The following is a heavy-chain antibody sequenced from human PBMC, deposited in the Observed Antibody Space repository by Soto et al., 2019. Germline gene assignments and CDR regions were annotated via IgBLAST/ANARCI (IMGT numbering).Heavy chain of an antibody. Sequence: ASVKVSCKASVYTFTSYYMHCVRQAPGQGLEWMGIINPSGGSTSYAQKFQGRVTMTRDTSTSTVYMELSSLRSEDTAVYYCARDYYDSSGYYFDPAYYYYYGMDVWGQGTTVTVSS. V-gene: IGHV1-46*01. CDR1: VYTFTSYY. D-gene: IGHD3-22*01. J-gene: IGHJ6*02. CDR3: ARDYYDSSGYYFDPAYYYYYGMDV. CDR2: INPSGGST.